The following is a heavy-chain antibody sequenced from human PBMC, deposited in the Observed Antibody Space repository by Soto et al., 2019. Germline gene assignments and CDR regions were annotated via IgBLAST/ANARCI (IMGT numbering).Heavy chain of an antibody. CDR2: ISANNGNT. CDR3: ASTLNGWSLGLA. V-gene: IGHV1-18*01. CDR1: GYTFSSYG. J-gene: IGHJ4*02. D-gene: IGHD2-21*01. Sequence: QVKLVQSGGEVKKPGASVKISCKASGYTFSSYGISWVRKAPGQGLEWMGWISANNGNTNYAQQFQGRVTMTTDTSTRAAYVVLRRLSSDDTVIYYCASTLNGWSLGLAWGQGTLVSVSS.